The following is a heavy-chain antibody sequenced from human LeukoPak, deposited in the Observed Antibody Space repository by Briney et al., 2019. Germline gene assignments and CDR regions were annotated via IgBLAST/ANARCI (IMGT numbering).Heavy chain of an antibody. V-gene: IGHV1-8*01. CDR3: ARRPIAAPPLDY. D-gene: IGHD6-13*01. CDR2: MNPNSGNT. CDR1: GYTFTSYD. Sequence: RGASVKVSCKASGYTFTSYDINWVRQATGQGLEWMGWMNPNSGNTGYAQKFQGRVTMTRNTSISTAYVELSSLRSEDTAVYYCARRPIAAPPLDYWGQGTLVTVSS. J-gene: IGHJ4*02.